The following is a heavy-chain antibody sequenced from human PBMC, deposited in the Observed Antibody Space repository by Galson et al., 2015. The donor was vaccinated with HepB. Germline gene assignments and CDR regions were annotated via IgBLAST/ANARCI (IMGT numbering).Heavy chain of an antibody. CDR2: ISGNGDST. D-gene: IGHD5-18*01. CDR1: GFAFDTHA. CDR3: AKGYGLFDS. V-gene: IGHV3-23*01. Sequence: SLRLSCAASGFAFDTHAMSWVRQAPGRGLEWISGISGNGDSTFYADSVKGRFTVSRDNSNNMLYLQMNSQRAEDAGLYFCAKGYGLFDSWGQGIPVTVSS. J-gene: IGHJ5*01.